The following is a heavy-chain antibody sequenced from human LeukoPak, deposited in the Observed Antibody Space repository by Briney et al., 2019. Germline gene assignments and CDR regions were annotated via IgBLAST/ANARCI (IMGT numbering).Heavy chain of an antibody. V-gene: IGHV3-30-3*01. CDR2: ISYDGNNK. CDR1: GFTFSSSD. Sequence: PGGSLRLSCAASGFTFSSSDMHWVSQAPGKGLEWVAVISYDGNNKYYADSVKGRFTISRDNSKKTLYLQMNSLRAEDTAVYYCARDGYNEEDWYFDLWGRGILVTVSS. CDR3: ARDGYNEEDWYFDL. J-gene: IGHJ2*01. D-gene: IGHD5-24*01.